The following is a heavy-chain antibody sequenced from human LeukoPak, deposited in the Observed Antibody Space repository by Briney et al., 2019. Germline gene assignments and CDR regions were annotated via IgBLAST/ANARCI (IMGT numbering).Heavy chain of an antibody. D-gene: IGHD2-2*02. CDR1: GYTFTGYY. CDR3: ARVGYQLLYYRPGSLDYFDY. V-gene: IGHV1-2*02. J-gene: IGHJ4*02. Sequence: ASVKVSCKASGYTFTGYYMHWVRQAPGQGLEWMGWFNPNSGGTNYAQKFQGRVTMTRDTSISTAYMELSRLRSDDTAVYYCARVGYQLLYYRPGSLDYFDYWGQGTLVTVSS. CDR2: FNPNSGGT.